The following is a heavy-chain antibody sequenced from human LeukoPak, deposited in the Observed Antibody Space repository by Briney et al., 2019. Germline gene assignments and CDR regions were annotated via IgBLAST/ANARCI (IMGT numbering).Heavy chain of an antibody. V-gene: IGHV3-23*01. CDR3: AKPAVAYYYDSSGYTEAFDI. D-gene: IGHD3-22*01. CDR2: ISGSGGST. CDR1: GFTFSSYG. J-gene: IGHJ3*02. Sequence: GGTLRLSCAASGFTFSSYGMSWVRQAPGKGLEWVSAISGSGGSTYYADSVKGRFTISRDNSKNTLYLQMNSLRAEDTAVYYCAKPAVAYYYDSSGYTEAFDIWGQGTMVTVSS.